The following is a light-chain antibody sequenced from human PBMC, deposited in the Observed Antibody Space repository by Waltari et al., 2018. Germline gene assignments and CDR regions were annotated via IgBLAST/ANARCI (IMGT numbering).Light chain of an antibody. CDR2: NAA. J-gene: IGKJ3*01. Sequence: EIVLTQSPGTLSLSPGERATLPCRASQSLGTSLAWYQQKPGQAPRLLFYNAASKAAGTPDRFSGSGSGADFTLTISRLEPEDFAVYYCQQYGSSLFTFGPGTKVDIK. CDR3: QQYGSSLFT. CDR1: QSLGTS. V-gene: IGKV3-20*01.